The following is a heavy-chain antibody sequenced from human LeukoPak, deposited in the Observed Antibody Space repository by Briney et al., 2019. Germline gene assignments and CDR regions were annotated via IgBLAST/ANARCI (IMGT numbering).Heavy chain of an antibody. CDR2: ISSSSSYI. J-gene: IGHJ6*03. Sequence: PGGSLRLSCAASGFTFSSYSMTWVRQAPGKGLEWVSSISSSSSYIYYADSVKGRFTISRDNAKNSLYLQMNSLRAEDTAVYYCARDRRDGYKADYYYYMDVWGKGTTVSVSS. CDR1: GFTFSSYS. D-gene: IGHD5-24*01. CDR3: ARDRRDGYKADYYYYMDV. V-gene: IGHV3-21*01.